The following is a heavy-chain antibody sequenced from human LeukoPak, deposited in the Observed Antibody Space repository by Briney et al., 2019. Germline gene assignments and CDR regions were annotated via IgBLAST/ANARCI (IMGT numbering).Heavy chain of an antibody. J-gene: IGHJ4*02. V-gene: IGHV4-34*01. CDR2: INHSGST. D-gene: IGHD6-6*01. Sequence: NASETLSLTCAVYGGSFSGYYWSWIRQPPGKGLEWIGEINHSGSTNYNPSLKSRVTISVDTSKNQFSLKLSSVTAADTAVYYCARGPYSSSSLPFDYWGQGTLVTVSS. CDR3: ARGPYSSSSLPFDY. CDR1: GGSFSGYY.